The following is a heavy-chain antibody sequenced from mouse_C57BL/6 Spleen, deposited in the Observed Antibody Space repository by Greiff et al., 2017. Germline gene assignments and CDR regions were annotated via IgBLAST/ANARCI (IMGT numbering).Heavy chain of an antibody. CDR1: GFTFSDYG. V-gene: IGHV5-17*01. CDR2: ISSGSSTI. J-gene: IGHJ4*01. Sequence: EVKVVESGGGLVKPGGSLKLSCAASGFTFSDYGMHWVRQAPEKGLEWVAYISSGSSTIYYADTVKGRFTISSDNAKNTLFLQMTSLRSEDTAMFYCARGGGYEAMDYWGQGTSVTVAS. CDR3: ARGGGYEAMDY.